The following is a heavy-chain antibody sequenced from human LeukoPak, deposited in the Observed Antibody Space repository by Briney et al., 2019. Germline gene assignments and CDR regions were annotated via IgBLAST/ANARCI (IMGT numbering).Heavy chain of an antibody. CDR2: INQDGIEE. CDR1: GFTISLHW. CDR3: ARWSSGWEFDY. J-gene: IGHJ4*02. Sequence: PGGSLRLSCAASGFTISLHWMSWVRQAPGRGLEWVANINQDGIEENYVDSVKGRFTISRDNAKNSLYLQMDGLRAEDTALYYCARWSSGWEFDYWGQGTLVSVSS. V-gene: IGHV3-7*02. D-gene: IGHD6-19*01.